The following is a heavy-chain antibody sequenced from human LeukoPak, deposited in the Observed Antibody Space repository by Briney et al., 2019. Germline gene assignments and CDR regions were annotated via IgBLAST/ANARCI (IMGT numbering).Heavy chain of an antibody. CDR1: GGSLSSYY. V-gene: IGHV3-23*01. CDR3: EKGAGRGSYRTYYFDY. J-gene: IGHJ4*02. Sequence: PSETLSLTCTVSGGSLSSYYWSWVRQAPGKGLEWVSAIRCIGGRTYYADSVKGRFTISRDNSKNTLYQQMNSLRAEDTAVYYCEKGAGRGSYRTYYFDYWGQGTMVTVS. D-gene: IGHD1-14*01. CDR2: IRCIGGRT.